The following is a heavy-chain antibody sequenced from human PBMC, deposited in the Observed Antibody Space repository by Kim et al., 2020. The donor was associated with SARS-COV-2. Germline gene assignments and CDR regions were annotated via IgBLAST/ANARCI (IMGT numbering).Heavy chain of an antibody. CDR3: ASTPTYYDFWSGYSSYYYYGMDV. J-gene: IGHJ6*02. CDR2: ISSSSSYI. V-gene: IGHV3-21*01. Sequence: SLCSACAASGFTFSSYSMNWVRQAPGKGLEWVSSISSSSSYIYYADSVKGRFTISRDNAKNSLYLQMNSLRAEDTAVYYCASTPTYYDFWSGYSSYYYYGMDVWGQGTKVTV. CDR1: GFTFSSYS. D-gene: IGHD3-3*01.